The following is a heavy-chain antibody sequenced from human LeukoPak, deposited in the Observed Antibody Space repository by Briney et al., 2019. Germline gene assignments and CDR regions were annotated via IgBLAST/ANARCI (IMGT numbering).Heavy chain of an antibody. Sequence: AGGSLRLSCAASGFSFSRYGMKWVRQAPGKGLEWLSYIRSSDSTTYYADSVKGRFTISRDNAKNSLYLQMDSLRVEDTAVYYCAKRDDSSAHSFDYWGQGTLATVSS. V-gene: IGHV3-48*04. J-gene: IGHJ4*02. CDR3: AKRDDSSAHSFDY. CDR2: IRSSDSTT. D-gene: IGHD3-22*01. CDR1: GFSFSRYG.